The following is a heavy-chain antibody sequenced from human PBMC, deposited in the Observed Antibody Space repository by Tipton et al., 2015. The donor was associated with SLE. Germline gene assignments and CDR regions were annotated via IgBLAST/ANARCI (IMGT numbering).Heavy chain of an antibody. D-gene: IGHD3-22*01. J-gene: IGHJ5*02. CDR1: GYSFSNYW. V-gene: IGHV5-51*01. CDR3: ARRGPNDSSGYYYLSWFDP. CDR2: IYPGDSDT. Sequence: QLVQSGAEVKKPGESLNISCKGFGYSFSNYWIGWVRQMPGKGLEWMGIIYPGDSDTKYSPSFQGQVTISADKSISTAYLQWSSLKASDTAMYYCARRGPNDSSGYYYLSWFDPWGQGTLVTVSS.